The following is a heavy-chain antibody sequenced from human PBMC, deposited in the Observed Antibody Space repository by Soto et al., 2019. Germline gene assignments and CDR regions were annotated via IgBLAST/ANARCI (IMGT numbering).Heavy chain of an antibody. Sequence: GGSLRLSCAASGFTFSSYGMHWVRQAPGKGLEWVAVIWYDGSNKYYADSVKGRFTISRDNSKSTLYLQMNSLRAEDTAVYYCARDYRGWYYYGMDVWGQGTTVTVSS. CDR3: ARDYRGWYYYGMDV. J-gene: IGHJ6*02. D-gene: IGHD1-26*01. CDR1: GFTFSSYG. CDR2: IWYDGSNK. V-gene: IGHV3-33*01.